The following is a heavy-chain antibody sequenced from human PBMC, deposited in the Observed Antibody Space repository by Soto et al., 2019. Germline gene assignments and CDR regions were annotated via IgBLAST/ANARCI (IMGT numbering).Heavy chain of an antibody. CDR2: INAYNGNT. Sequence: ASVKVSCKASGYTFTSYGVSWVRQAPGQGLEWMGWINAYNGNTHYAQKFQGRVTMTTDTSTSTAYMELRSLTSDDTAVYHCAILQIVGATYTFDYWGQGTLVTVSS. CDR1: GYTFTSYG. V-gene: IGHV1-18*04. D-gene: IGHD2-21*01. J-gene: IGHJ4*02. CDR3: AILQIVGATYTFDY.